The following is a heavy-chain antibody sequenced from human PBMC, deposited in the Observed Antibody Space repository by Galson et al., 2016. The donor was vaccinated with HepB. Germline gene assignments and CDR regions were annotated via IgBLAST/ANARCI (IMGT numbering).Heavy chain of an antibody. Sequence: SLRLSCAASGFSFSIFGMHWVRQAPGKGLEWVAAICYDGNNKYYADSVKGRFTISRDNSRETLYLQMNSLRAEDTAVYYCARDQLIGYCDGSGYYVYWGQGTVVTVSS. CDR3: ARDQLIGYCDGSGYYVY. J-gene: IGHJ4*02. CDR2: ICYDGNNK. V-gene: IGHV3-33*01. CDR1: GFSFSIFG. D-gene: IGHD3-22*01.